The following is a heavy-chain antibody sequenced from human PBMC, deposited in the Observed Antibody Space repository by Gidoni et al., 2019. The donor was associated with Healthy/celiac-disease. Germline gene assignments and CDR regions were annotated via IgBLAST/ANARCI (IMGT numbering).Heavy chain of an antibody. Sequence: GLEWIGSIYYSGSTYYNPSLKSRVTISVDTSKNQFSLKLSSVTAADTAVYYCARAAADHFDYWGQGTLVTVSS. V-gene: IGHV4-39*01. CDR3: ARAAADHFDY. D-gene: IGHD6-13*01. CDR2: IYYSGST. J-gene: IGHJ4*02.